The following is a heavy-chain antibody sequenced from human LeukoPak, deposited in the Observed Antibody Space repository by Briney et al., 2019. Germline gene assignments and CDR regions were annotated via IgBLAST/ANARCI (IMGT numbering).Heavy chain of an antibody. D-gene: IGHD3-10*01. CDR3: ARARRESGDGSGSYYFGTPPQNYYYYMDV. V-gene: IGHV3-48*01. Sequence: HPGGSLRLSCAASGFTFSSYSMNWVRQAPGKGLEWVSYISSSSSTIYYADSVKGRFTISRDNAKNSLYLQMNSLRAEDTAVYYCARARRESGDGSGSYYFGTPPQNYYYYMDVWGKGTTVTVSS. J-gene: IGHJ6*03. CDR2: ISSSSSTI. CDR1: GFTFSSYS.